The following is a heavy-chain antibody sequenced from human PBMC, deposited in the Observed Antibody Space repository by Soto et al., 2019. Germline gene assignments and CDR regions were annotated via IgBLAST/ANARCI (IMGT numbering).Heavy chain of an antibody. D-gene: IGHD6-13*01. V-gene: IGHV3-11*05. CDR2: INSSSSYT. Sequence: QVQLVESGGGLVKPGGSLRLSCAASGFTFSDYYMSWIRQAPGKGLEWISYINSSSSYTNYADSAKGRFTISRDNAKNALYLQMNSLRAEDTAVYYCARIIAAAGGRRYFDLWGRGTLVTVSS. CDR3: ARIIAAAGGRRYFDL. CDR1: GFTFSDYY. J-gene: IGHJ2*01.